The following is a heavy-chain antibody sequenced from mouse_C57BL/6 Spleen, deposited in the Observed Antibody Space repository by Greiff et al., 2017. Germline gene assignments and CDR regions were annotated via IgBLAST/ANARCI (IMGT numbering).Heavy chain of an antibody. CDR1: GYTFTDSE. J-gene: IGHJ3*01. CDR3: TKTAQAWGAY. Sequence: VQLQQSGAELVRPGASVTLSCKASGYTFTDSEMHWVKKTPVHGLEWIGAIDPETGGTAYNQKFKGKAIMTADKSSSTAYMELRSLTSEDSAVYYCTKTAQAWGAYWGQGTLVTVSA. V-gene: IGHV1-15*01. CDR2: IDPETGGT. D-gene: IGHD3-2*02.